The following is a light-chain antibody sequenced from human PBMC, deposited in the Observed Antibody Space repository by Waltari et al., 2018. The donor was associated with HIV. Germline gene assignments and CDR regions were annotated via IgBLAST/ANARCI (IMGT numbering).Light chain of an antibody. V-gene: IGKV1-5*03. CDR2: KAS. Sequence: DIQMTQSPSTLSASVGDRVTITCRASQSISTWLAWYQQKPGKAPKRLIYKASRLESGVPSRFSGSGSGTEFTLTISSLQPDDAATYYCQQYNSYSPTFGQGTKVE. CDR3: QQYNSYSPT. CDR1: QSISTW. J-gene: IGKJ1*01.